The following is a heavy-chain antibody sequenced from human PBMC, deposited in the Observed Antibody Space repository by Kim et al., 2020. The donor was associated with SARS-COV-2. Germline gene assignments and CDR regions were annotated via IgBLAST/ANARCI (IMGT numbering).Heavy chain of an antibody. Sequence: SETLSLTCSVSGDSISSNYYYWGWVRQAPGKGLEWVGSMFYTGNSYYNPSLQSRVTITLDTSNNQFTLTLTSVTAADTARYFCARRKIQLWLSGFDVWG. V-gene: IGHV4-39*06. D-gene: IGHD5-18*01. J-gene: IGHJ3*01. CDR1: GDSISSNYYY. CDR2: MFYTGNS. CDR3: ARRKIQLWLSGFDV.